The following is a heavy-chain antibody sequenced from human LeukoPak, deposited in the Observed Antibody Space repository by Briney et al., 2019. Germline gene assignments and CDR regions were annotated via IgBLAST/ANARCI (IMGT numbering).Heavy chain of an antibody. J-gene: IGHJ6*04. CDR3: ARDYNDILTGFTIWYYYGMDV. CDR2: IIPIFGAA. CDR1: GGTFSSYA. Sequence: SVKVSCKASGGTFSSYAISWVRQAPGQGLEWMGGIIPIFGAANYAQKFQGRVTITADKSTSTAYMELSSLRSEDTAVYYCARDYNDILTGFTIWYYYGMDVWGKGTTVTVSS. V-gene: IGHV1-69*06. D-gene: IGHD3-9*01.